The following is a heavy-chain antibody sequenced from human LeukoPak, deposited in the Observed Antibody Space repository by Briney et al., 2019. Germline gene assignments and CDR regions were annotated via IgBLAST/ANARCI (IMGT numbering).Heavy chain of an antibody. D-gene: IGHD6-13*01. V-gene: IGHV1-3*01. Sequence: GASVKVSCKASGYTLTRYTIHWVRQAPGQRLEWMGWINPGNGNTQCSQNFQGRVTMTRDTSATTAYMELSSLDSEDTAVYYCARGAGNSWFDDWGQGTLVTVSS. CDR2: INPGNGNT. J-gene: IGHJ4*02. CDR1: GYTLTRYT. CDR3: ARGAGNSWFDD.